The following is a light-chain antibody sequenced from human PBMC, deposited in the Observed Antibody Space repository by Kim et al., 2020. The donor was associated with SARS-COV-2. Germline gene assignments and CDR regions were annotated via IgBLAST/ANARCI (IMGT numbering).Light chain of an antibody. CDR1: QSVSIN. J-gene: IGKJ1*01. CDR3: QQFDDWPWT. Sequence: EIVMTQSPATLSVSPGERATLSCRASQSVSINLAWYQQIPGQTPRLLIYGASTRASGIPARFSGSGSGTEFTLTISGLQSEDFAVYFCQQFDDWPWTFGHGTKLEIK. V-gene: IGKV3-15*01. CDR2: GAS.